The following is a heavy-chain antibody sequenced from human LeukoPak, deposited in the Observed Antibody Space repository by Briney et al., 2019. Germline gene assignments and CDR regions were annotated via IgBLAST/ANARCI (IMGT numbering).Heavy chain of an antibody. D-gene: IGHD3-9*01. CDR1: GFTFSDYA. V-gene: IGHV3-23*01. CDR3: AKKRVVATGYHNFDY. Sequence: GGSLRLSCAASGFTFSDYAMTWVRQAPGKGREWVSIISGRGGRTYYADSVKGRFTLCRDNSNNPRYLQMNSLNAEATAVYYCAKKRVVATGYHNFDYWGQGSMVTVSS. J-gene: IGHJ4*02. CDR2: ISGRGGRT.